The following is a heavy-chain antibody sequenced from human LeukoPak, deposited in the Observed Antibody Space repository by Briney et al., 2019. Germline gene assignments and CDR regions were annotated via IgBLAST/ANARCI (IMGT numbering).Heavy chain of an antibody. Sequence: GESLKISCKGSGYTFTIYWIGWVRQMPGKGLEWMGIIYPGDSNTRYSPSFQGQVTISADKSISTAYLQWGSLKASDTAIYYCARGDTTFDYWGQGTLVTVSS. D-gene: IGHD5-18*01. CDR1: GYTFTIYW. CDR2: IYPGDSNT. J-gene: IGHJ4*02. CDR3: ARGDTTFDY. V-gene: IGHV5-51*01.